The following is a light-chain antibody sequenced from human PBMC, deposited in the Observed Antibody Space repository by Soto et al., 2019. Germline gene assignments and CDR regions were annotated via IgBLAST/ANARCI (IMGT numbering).Light chain of an antibody. CDR3: AAWDDSLSVLV. CDR2: SNH. Sequence: QSVLTQPPSASGTPGQRGTLSCSGSSSNIGSNYVYWYQQLPGTAPKLLIYSNHQRPSGVPDRFSGSKSGTSASLAISGLRSEDEAEYYCAAWDDSLSVLVFGGGTKLTVL. V-gene: IGLV1-47*02. J-gene: IGLJ2*01. CDR1: SSNIGSNY.